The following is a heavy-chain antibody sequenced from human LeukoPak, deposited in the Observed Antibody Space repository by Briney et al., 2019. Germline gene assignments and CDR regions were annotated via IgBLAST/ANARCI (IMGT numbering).Heavy chain of an antibody. D-gene: IGHD3-16*01. CDR1: GFIFSSYG. J-gene: IGHJ6*02. Sequence: PGGSLRLSCAASGFIFSSYGMHWVRQAPGKGLEWVTFIPYDGTNKYYADSVKGRFTISRDNSKNTLYLQVNSLRAEDTAVYHCAKDLGYYAMDVWGQGTTVTVSS. CDR3: AKDLGYYAMDV. V-gene: IGHV3-30*02. CDR2: IPYDGTNK.